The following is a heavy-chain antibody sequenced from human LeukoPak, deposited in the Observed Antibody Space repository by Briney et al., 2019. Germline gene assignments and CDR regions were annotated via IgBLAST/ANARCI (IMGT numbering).Heavy chain of an antibody. Sequence: SQTLSLTCSVSGGSISTGDYYWGWIRQPPGKGLEWIGYIFYTGSTYYNPSLKSRVTISVDTSKNQFSLKLSSVTAADTAVYYCARGDFAYYFDYWGQGTLVTVSS. CDR3: ARGDFAYYFDY. CDR1: GGSISTGDYY. V-gene: IGHV4-30-4*08. J-gene: IGHJ4*02. CDR2: IFYTGST.